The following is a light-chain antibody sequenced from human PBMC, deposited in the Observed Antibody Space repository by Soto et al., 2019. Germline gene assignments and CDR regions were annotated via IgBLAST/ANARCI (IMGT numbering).Light chain of an antibody. CDR1: SSDVGAYNY. J-gene: IGLJ1*01. CDR2: DVN. CDR3: CSYAGTYTYV. Sequence: QSALTQPRSVSGSPGQSVTISCTGTSSDVGAYNYVSWYQQHPGKAPKLMIYDVNKRPSGVPDRFSGSKSGNTASLTISGLQSEDEADYFCCSYAGTYTYVFATGT. V-gene: IGLV2-11*01.